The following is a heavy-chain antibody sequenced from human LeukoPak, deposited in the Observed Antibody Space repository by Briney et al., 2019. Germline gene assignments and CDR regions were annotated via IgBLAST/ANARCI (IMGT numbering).Heavy chain of an antibody. V-gene: IGHV1-2*02. J-gene: IGHJ6*02. CDR3: ARDPGSGPPYYYGMDV. Sequence: ASVKVSCKASGYTFTGYYMHWVRQAPGQGLEWMGWINPNSGGTNYAQKFQGRVTMTRDTSISTAYMELSRLRSDDTAVYYCARDPGSGPPYYYGMDVWGQGTTVTVSS. CDR1: GYTFTGYY. D-gene: IGHD2-15*01. CDR2: INPNSGGT.